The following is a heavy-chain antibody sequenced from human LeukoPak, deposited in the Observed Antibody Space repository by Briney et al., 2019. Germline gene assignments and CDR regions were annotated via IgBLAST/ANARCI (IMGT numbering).Heavy chain of an antibody. D-gene: IGHD6-19*01. CDR1: GVSIRGDTYY. J-gene: IGHJ6*03. CDR3: ARLWDSTGLYFYYYMDV. CDR2: YHIGNT. V-gene: IGHV4-39*01. Sequence: SETLSLTCTVSGVSIRGDTYYWGWIRQPPGKGLEWIGNYHIGNTYYNPSLKSRVTISEDTSKNQFSLRVNSVTAAETAVYYCARLWDSTGLYFYYYMDVWGEGTTVTVSS.